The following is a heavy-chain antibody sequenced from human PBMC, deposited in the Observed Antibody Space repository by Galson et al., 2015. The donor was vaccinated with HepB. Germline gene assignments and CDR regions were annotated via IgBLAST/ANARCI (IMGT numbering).Heavy chain of an antibody. D-gene: IGHD5-24*01. Sequence: CAAPGFTFSSYGMHWVRQAPGKGLEWVAVISYDGSNKYYADSVKGRFTISRDNSKNTLYLQMNSLRAEDTAVYYCAKDRGRDGYPGDWGQGTLVTVSS. CDR3: AKDRGRDGYPGD. CDR2: ISYDGSNK. V-gene: IGHV3-30*18. J-gene: IGHJ4*02. CDR1: GFTFSSYG.